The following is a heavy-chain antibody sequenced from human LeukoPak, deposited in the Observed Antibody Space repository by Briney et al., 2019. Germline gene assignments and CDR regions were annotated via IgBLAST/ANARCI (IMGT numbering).Heavy chain of an antibody. CDR1: GFSFTDYP. V-gene: IGHV3-48*02. J-gene: IGHJ4*02. Sequence: GRSLRLSCATSGFSFTDYPMNWVRQAPRKGLDWVSNIRTSAEGANYAYYADSVKGRVTISRDDAKNTLYLHMNSLRDDDTAVYYCASDQRYAFDYWGQGILVTVSS. CDR3: ASDQRYAFDY. CDR2: IRTSAEGANYA. D-gene: IGHD3-9*01.